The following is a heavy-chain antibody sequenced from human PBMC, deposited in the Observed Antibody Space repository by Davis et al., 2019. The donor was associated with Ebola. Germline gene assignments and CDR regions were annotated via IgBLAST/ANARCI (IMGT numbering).Heavy chain of an antibody. Sequence: GESLKISCAASGFTVSSNYMSWVRQAPGKGLEWVSVIYSGGSTYYADSVKGRFTISRDNSKNTLYLQMNSLKTEDTAVYYCTTTTVTSDYWGQGTLVTVSS. CDR1: GFTVSSNY. J-gene: IGHJ4*02. CDR2: IYSGGST. CDR3: TTTTVTSDY. V-gene: IGHV3-53*01. D-gene: IGHD4-17*01.